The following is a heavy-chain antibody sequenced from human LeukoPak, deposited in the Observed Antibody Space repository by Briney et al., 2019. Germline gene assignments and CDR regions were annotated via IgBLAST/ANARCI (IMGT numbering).Heavy chain of an antibody. V-gene: IGHV3-66*01. CDR3: ARDSALTVKEGWGYFDY. J-gene: IGHJ4*02. CDR2: IYSGGST. D-gene: IGHD4-11*01. CDR1: GFTVSSNY. Sequence: GGSLRLSCAASGFTVSSNYMSWVRQAPGKGLEWVSVIYSGGSTYYADSVKGRFTISRDNSKNTLYLQMNSLGAEDTAVYYCARDSALTVKEGWGYFDYWGQGTLVTVSS.